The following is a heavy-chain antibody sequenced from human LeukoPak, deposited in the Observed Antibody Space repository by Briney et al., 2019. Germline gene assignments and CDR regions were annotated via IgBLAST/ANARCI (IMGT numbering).Heavy chain of an antibody. V-gene: IGHV3-7*01. CDR2: IKQDGSEK. CDR1: GLTFSDYG. J-gene: IGHJ4*02. D-gene: IGHD4-17*01. CDR3: ARELDTVTDFDY. Sequence: GGSLRLSCAVSGLTFSDYGMTWVRQSPGKGLEWVANIKQDGSEKYYVDSVKGRFTISRDNAKNSLYLQMNSLRAEDTAVYYCARELDTVTDFDYWGQGTLVTVSS.